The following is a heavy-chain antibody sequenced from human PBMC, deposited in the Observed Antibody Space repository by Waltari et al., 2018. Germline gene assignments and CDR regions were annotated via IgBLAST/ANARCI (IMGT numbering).Heavy chain of an antibody. J-gene: IGHJ6*02. CDR2: IIPSLGIA. Sequence: QVQLVQSGAEVKKPGSSVKVSCKASGGTFSSYTISWVRQAPGQGLEWMGRIIPSLGIANYAQKFQGRVTITADKSTSTAYMELSSLRSEDTAVYYCARGSTAYYYYYGMDVWGQGTTVTVSS. CDR1: GGTFSSYT. V-gene: IGHV1-69*02. CDR3: ARGSTAYYYYYGMDV. D-gene: IGHD2-8*02.